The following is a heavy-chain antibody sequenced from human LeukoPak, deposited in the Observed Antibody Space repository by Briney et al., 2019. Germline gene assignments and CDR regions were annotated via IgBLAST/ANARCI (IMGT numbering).Heavy chain of an antibody. CDR1: RFTFSSYE. Sequence: PGGSLRLSCAASRFTFSSYEMNWVRQAPGKGLEWVSYISSSGSTIYYADSVKGRFTISRDNAKNSLYLQMNSLRAEDTAVYYCARDYYGDYGDWGQGTLVTVSS. CDR2: ISSSGSTI. CDR3: ARDYYGDYGD. V-gene: IGHV3-48*03. D-gene: IGHD4-17*01. J-gene: IGHJ4*02.